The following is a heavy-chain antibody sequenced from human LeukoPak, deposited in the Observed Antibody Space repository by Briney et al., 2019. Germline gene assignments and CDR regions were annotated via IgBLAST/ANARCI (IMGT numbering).Heavy chain of an antibody. D-gene: IGHD3-10*01. J-gene: IGHJ4*02. CDR1: GLILSNYG. CDR2: ILFDGSNT. CDR3: ANQKLSGSYLPDY. V-gene: IGHV3-30*02. Sequence: GGSLRLSCAASGLILSNYGMHWVRQAPGKGLEWVAFILFDGSNTDYADSVKGRFTISRDNSKNTLYLQMDTLRTEDTAVYYCANQKLSGSYLPDYWGQGILVTVSS.